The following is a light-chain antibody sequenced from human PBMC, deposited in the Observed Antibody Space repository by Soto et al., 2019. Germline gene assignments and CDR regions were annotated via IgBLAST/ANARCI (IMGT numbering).Light chain of an antibody. CDR3: QQYTNLPRT. CDR1: QSINNNF. Sequence: EIVLTQSPGTLSLSPGETATLSRRASQSINNNFLAWYQQRPGQAPRLLIFRVSSRASGIPDKFRGSGSGTDFTLTITRLEPEDFALYYCQQYTNLPRTFGQGTKVEIK. V-gene: IGKV3-20*01. J-gene: IGKJ1*01. CDR2: RVS.